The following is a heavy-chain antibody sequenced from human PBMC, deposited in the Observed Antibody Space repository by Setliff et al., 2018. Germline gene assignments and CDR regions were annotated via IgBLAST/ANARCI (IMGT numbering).Heavy chain of an antibody. J-gene: IGHJ4*02. CDR3: ARDRKEIVVKPPAASLDY. CDR1: GYTFTTHG. D-gene: IGHD2-2*01. V-gene: IGHV1-18*01. Sequence: ASVKVSCKASGYTFTTHGISWVRQAPGQGLEWMGWISTDDGDTNFAQKFQGRVTMTTDTSTTTAYMEVRSLRSDDTAVYYCARDRKEIVVKPPAASLDYWGQGTQVTVSS. CDR2: ISTDDGDT.